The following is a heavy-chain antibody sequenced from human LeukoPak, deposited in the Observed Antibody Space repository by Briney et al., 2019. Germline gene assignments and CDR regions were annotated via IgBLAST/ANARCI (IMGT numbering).Heavy chain of an antibody. CDR3: ARYSYAYFDY. J-gene: IGHJ4*02. D-gene: IGHD5-18*01. Sequence: SETLSLTCTVSGGSISSYYWSWIRQPPGKGLEWIGYIYHSGSTNYNPSLKSRVTISVDASKNQFSLKLSSVTAADTAVYFCARYSYAYFDYWGQGTLVIVSS. CDR1: GGSISSYY. CDR2: IYHSGST. V-gene: IGHV4-59*01.